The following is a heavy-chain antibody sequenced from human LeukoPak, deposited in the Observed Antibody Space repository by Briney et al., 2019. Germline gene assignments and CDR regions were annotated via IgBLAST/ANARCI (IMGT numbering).Heavy chain of an antibody. V-gene: IGHV3-9*01. CDR2: ISWNSGSI. CDR3: AKATPYYLDY. J-gene: IGHJ4*02. CDR1: GFTFDDYA. Sequence: GGSLRLSCAASGFTFDDYAMHWVRQAPGKGLEWVSGISWNSGSIGYADSVKGRFTISRDNAKNSLYLQMNSLGAEDTALYYCAKATPYYLDYWGQGTLVTVSS.